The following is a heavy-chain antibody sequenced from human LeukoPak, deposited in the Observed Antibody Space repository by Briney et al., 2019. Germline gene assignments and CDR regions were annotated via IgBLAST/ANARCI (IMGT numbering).Heavy chain of an antibody. V-gene: IGHV4-59*01. CDR1: GGFISSYY. Sequence: PSETLSLTCTVSGGFISSYYWSWIRQPPGKGLEWVGYIYYSGSTKYNPSLKSRVTISVDTPKNQFSLKLSSVTAADTAVYYCARDPGVQQGYYYYGMDVWGQGTTVTVSS. CDR3: ARDPGVQQGYYYYGMDV. D-gene: IGHD6-13*01. J-gene: IGHJ6*02. CDR2: IYYSGST.